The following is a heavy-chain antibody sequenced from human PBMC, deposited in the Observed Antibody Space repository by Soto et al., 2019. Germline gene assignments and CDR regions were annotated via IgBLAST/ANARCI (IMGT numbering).Heavy chain of an antibody. CDR2: IVSKTDGGTT. CDR3: TTTPGYCISTRCYEYFQH. V-gene: IGHV3-15*07. Sequence: EVQLVESGGGLVKPGGSLRLSCAASGFTFSNAWMNWVRQAPGKGLEWVGRIVSKTDGGTTDSAAPVKGRFTISRDDSKNTLYLQMNSLKTEDTAVYYCTTTPGYCISTRCYEYFQHWGQGTLVTVSS. D-gene: IGHD2-2*01. CDR1: GFTFSNAW. J-gene: IGHJ1*01.